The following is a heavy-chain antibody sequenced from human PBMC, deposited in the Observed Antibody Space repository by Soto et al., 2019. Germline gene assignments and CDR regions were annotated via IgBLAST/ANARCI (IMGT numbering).Heavy chain of an antibody. CDR2: IDTSGRAT. V-gene: IGHV3-48*02. CDR3: ARDKLAGHLWEAFDI. CDR1: GFMFSSYS. D-gene: IGHD3-16*01. Sequence: EEQLVESGGGLVQPGGSLRLSCAASGFMFSSYSTSWVHQALGKGLEWIAYIDTSGRATEYADSVKGRFAVSRDNANNLLYLQVNSLSDEDTAVYYCARDKLAGHLWEAFDIWGQGTMVTVSS. J-gene: IGHJ3*02.